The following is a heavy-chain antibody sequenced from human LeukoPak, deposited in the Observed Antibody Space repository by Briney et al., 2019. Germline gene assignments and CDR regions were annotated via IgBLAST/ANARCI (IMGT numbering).Heavy chain of an antibody. CDR2: ISSSSSYI. CDR3: ARAHRLRRTGDIWYFDL. V-gene: IGHV3-21*01. D-gene: IGHD7-27*01. J-gene: IGHJ2*01. Sequence: GGSLRLSCAASGFTFSSYSMNWVRQAPGKGLEWVSSISSSSSYIYYADSVKGRFTISRDNAKNSLYLQMNSLRAEDTAVYYCARAHRLRRTGDIWYFDLWGRGTLVTVSS. CDR1: GFTFSSYS.